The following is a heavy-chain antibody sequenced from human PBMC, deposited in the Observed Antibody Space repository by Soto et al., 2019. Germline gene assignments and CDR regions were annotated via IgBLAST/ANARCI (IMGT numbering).Heavy chain of an antibody. CDR1: GFTFSTYD. D-gene: IGHD6-25*01. CDR3: ARRGIDTMSGFDALDV. V-gene: IGHV3-13*01. Sequence: GGSLRLSCTTSGFTFSTYDMHWVRQVTGKGLEWVSGIVVAGDTYYPDSVKGRFTISRENAKNSLYLQMDSLRVEDTAVYYCARRGIDTMSGFDALDVWGLGTKVTISS. J-gene: IGHJ3*01. CDR2: IVVAGDT.